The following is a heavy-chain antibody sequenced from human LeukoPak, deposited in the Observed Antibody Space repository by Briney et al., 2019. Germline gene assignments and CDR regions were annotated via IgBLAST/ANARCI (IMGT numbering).Heavy chain of an antibody. CDR3: AKDSTPGALYYYYGMDV. Sequence: GGSLRLSCAASGFTSSSYAMSWVRQAPGKGLEWVSAISGSGGSTYYADSVKGRFTISRDNSKNTLYLQMNSLRAEDTAVYYCAKDSTPGALYYYYGMDVWGQGTTVTVSS. J-gene: IGHJ6*02. V-gene: IGHV3-23*01. D-gene: IGHD2-15*01. CDR2: ISGSGGST. CDR1: GFTSSSYA.